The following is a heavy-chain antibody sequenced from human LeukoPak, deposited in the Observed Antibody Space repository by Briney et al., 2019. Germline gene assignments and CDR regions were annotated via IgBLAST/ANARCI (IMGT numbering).Heavy chain of an antibody. D-gene: IGHD3-3*01. CDR3: AKDQLMVLRFLEWLIDY. Sequence: PGGSQRLSCAASGFTFSSYAMSWVRQAPGKGLEWVSAISGSGGSTYYADSVKGRFTISRDNSKNTLYLQMNSLRAEDTAVYYCAKDQLMVLRFLEWLIDYWDQGTLVTVSS. CDR1: GFTFSSYA. CDR2: ISGSGGST. J-gene: IGHJ4*02. V-gene: IGHV3-23*01.